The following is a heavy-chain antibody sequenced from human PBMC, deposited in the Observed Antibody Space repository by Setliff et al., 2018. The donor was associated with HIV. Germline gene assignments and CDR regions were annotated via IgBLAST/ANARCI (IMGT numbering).Heavy chain of an antibody. D-gene: IGHD7-27*01. CDR1: GFSFSSYG. CDR2: MSYDGGNK. CDR3: AKDPTSHWGYYMDV. V-gene: IGHV3-30*18. Sequence: GGSLRLSCAASGFSFSSYGMRWVRQAPGKGLEWVALMSYDGGNKFYADSVKGQFTISRDNSKNTLYLQMNSLRPEDTAVYYCAKDPTSHWGYYMDVWGKGTTVTVSS. J-gene: IGHJ6*03.